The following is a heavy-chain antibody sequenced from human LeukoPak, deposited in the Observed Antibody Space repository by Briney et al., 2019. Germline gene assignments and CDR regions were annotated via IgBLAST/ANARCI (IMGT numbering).Heavy chain of an antibody. Sequence: ASVKVSCKASGNTLTNYYVHWVRQAPGQGLEWMGIINPSGGRTTYAQKFTGRVTMTRDTSASTVYMELSSLRSADTAIYYCARDGGINMIHWGFDIWGQGTMVTVSS. D-gene: IGHD3-22*01. CDR1: GNTLTNYY. J-gene: IGHJ3*02. V-gene: IGHV1-46*01. CDR3: ARDGGINMIHWGFDI. CDR2: INPSGGRT.